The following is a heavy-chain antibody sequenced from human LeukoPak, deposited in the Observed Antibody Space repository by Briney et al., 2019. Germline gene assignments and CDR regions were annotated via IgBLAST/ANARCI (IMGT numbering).Heavy chain of an antibody. D-gene: IGHD3-10*01. CDR3: AKDFLTEIWFGDYMDV. Sequence: GGSLRLSCVVSGFDFSGFSMSWVRQAPGKGLEWVAIMEEYGSYIFYVDSVKGRFIISRDNARNSLYLQMNSLRAEDTAVYYCAKDFLTEIWFGDYMDVWGKGTTVTISS. CDR2: MEEYGSYI. CDR1: GFDFSGFS. J-gene: IGHJ6*03. V-gene: IGHV3-7*01.